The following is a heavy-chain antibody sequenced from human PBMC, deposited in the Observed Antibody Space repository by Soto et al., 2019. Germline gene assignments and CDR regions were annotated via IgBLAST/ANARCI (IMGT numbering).Heavy chain of an antibody. Sequence: GGSLRLSCTASGFTFGDYAMSWFRQAPGKGLEWVGFIRSKAYGGTTEYAASVKGRFTISRDDSKSIAYLQMNSLKTEDTAVYYCTRPPPRGYCSSTSCYDVDYYYYGMDVWGQGTTVTVSS. CDR3: TRPPPRGYCSSTSCYDVDYYYYGMDV. CDR1: GFTFGDYA. D-gene: IGHD2-2*01. V-gene: IGHV3-49*03. J-gene: IGHJ6*02. CDR2: IRSKAYGGTT.